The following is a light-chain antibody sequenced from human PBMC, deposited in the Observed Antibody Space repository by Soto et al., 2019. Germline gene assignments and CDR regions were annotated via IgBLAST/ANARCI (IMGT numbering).Light chain of an antibody. CDR2: AAS. V-gene: IGKV1-6*01. J-gene: IGKJ1*01. Sequence: AIQMTQSPSSLSASVGDRVTITCRASLDIRDDLGWYQQKPGKAPQLLIYAASSLQSGVPSRFSGSGSGTDFTLTISSLQPEDFATYYCLQDYKYPPTFGQGTKVEIK. CDR3: LQDYKYPPT. CDR1: LDIRDD.